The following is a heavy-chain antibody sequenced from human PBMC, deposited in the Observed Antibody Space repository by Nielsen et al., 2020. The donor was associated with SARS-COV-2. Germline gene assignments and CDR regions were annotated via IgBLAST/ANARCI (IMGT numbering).Heavy chain of an antibody. V-gene: IGHV3-30*03. J-gene: IGHJ4*02. D-gene: IGHD6-13*01. CDR1: GFTFSSYG. CDR3: ARDLPDSSSWGFDY. CDR2: ISYDGSNK. Sequence: GGSLRLSCAASGFTFSSYGMHWVRQAPGKGLEWVAVISYDGSNKYYADSVKGRFTISRDNSKNTLYLQMNSLRAEDTAVYYCARDLPDSSSWGFDYWGQGTPVTVSS.